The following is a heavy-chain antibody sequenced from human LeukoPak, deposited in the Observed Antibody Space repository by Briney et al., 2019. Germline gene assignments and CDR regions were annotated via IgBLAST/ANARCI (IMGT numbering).Heavy chain of an antibody. CDR1: GFTFSTYT. CDR3: ARDVDWNYVDAFDI. D-gene: IGHD1-7*01. V-gene: IGHV3-23*01. CDR2: ISDNGGRT. J-gene: IGHJ3*02. Sequence: PGGSLRLSCAASGFTFSTYTMAWVRQAPGGGLEWVSGISDNGGRTYYADSVKGRFTISRDNAKNSLYLQMNSLRAEDTAVYYCARDVDWNYVDAFDIWGQGTMVTVSS.